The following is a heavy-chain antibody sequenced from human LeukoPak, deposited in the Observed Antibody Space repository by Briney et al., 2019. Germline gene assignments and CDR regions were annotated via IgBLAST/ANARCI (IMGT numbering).Heavy chain of an antibody. Sequence: ASVKVSCKASGYTFTGYYMHWVRQAPGQGLEWMGWINPNSGGTNYAQKFQGRVTMTRDTPISTAYMELSRLRPDDTAVYYCATATRGYSGYGHYYYYMDVWGKGTTVTVSS. V-gene: IGHV1-2*02. CDR2: INPNSGGT. J-gene: IGHJ6*03. CDR3: ATATRGYSGYGHYYYYMDV. CDR1: GYTFTGYY. D-gene: IGHD5-12*01.